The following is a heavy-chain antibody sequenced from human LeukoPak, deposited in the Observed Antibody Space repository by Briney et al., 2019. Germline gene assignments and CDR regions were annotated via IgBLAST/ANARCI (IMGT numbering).Heavy chain of an antibody. CDR2: INPNSGGT. J-gene: IGHJ5*02. V-gene: IGHV1-2*02. CDR3: ARAYIVGASRNWFDP. CDR1: GYTFTGYY. D-gene: IGHD1-26*01. Sequence: ASVKVSCKASGYTFTGYYMHWVRQAPGQGLEWMGWINPNSGGTNYAQKFQGRVTMTRDTSISTAYMELSRLRSGDTAVYYCARAYIVGASRNWFDPWGQGTLVTVSS.